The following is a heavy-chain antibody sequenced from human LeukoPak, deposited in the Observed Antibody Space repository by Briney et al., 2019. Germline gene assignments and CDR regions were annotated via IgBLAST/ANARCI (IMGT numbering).Heavy chain of an antibody. Sequence: SVKVSCKASGGTFSSYAISWVRQAPGQGLEWMGGIIPIFGTANYAQKLQGRATITADESTSTAYMELSSLRSEDTAAYYCARDRSSTPGYMDVWGKGTTVTVSS. CDR1: GGTFSSYA. D-gene: IGHD2-2*01. CDR2: IIPIFGTA. CDR3: ARDRSSTPGYMDV. V-gene: IGHV1-69*01. J-gene: IGHJ6*03.